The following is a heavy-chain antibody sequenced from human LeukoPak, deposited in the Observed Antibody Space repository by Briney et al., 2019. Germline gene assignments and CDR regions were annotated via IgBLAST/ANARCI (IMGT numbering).Heavy chain of an antibody. Sequence: AAVKVSCKASAYTFTSYGISWVRQAPGQGLEWMGWLSAYNGNTNYAQKLHGRVTMTTDTSTSTAYMELRSLRSDDTTVYYCARGLSSSGWYGKIDYWGQGTPVTVSS. CDR2: LSAYNGNT. CDR1: AYTFTSYG. J-gene: IGHJ4*02. V-gene: IGHV1-18*01. D-gene: IGHD6-19*01. CDR3: ARGLSSSGWYGKIDY.